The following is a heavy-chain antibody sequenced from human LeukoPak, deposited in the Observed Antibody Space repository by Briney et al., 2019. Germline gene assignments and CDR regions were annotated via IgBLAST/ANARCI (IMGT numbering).Heavy chain of an antibody. CDR2: IIPIPGIA. CDR3: ARDALGTMVRGVSYSMDV. D-gene: IGHD3-10*01. J-gene: IGHJ6*02. V-gene: IGHV1-69*04. CDR1: GGTFSSYA. Sequence: ASVKVSCKASGGTFSSYAISWVRQAPGQGLEWMGRIIPIPGIANYAQKFQGRVTITADKSTSTAYMELSSLRSEDTAVYYCARDALGTMVRGVSYSMDVWGQGTTVTVSS.